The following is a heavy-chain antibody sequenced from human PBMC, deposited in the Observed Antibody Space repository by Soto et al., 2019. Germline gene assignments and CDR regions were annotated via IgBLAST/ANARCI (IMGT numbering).Heavy chain of an antibody. CDR1: GGAFTNYS. CDR2: NIPLHNTS. J-gene: IGHJ6*02. CDR3: GIWFNWNPLYYRGMDV. Sequence: QVQLLQSGAEVKKPGSSVKVSCKVSGGAFTNYSLNWVRHAPGQGLEWLGGNIPLHNTSNYSLKLLGRGSVTADISSNTVYMHLSGLTSDDTATYYCGIWFNWNPLYYRGMDVWGQGTTVTVSS. D-gene: IGHD1-20*01. V-gene: IGHV1-69*06.